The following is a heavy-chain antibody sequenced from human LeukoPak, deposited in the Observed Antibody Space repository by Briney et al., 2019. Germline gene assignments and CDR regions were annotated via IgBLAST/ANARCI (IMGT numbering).Heavy chain of an antibody. V-gene: IGHV3-23*01. CDR2: ISGSGSST. CDR1: GFTFSSYA. CDR3: AKGTGMVRVTQVDD. Sequence: GGSLRLSCAASGFTFSSYAMSWVRQAPGKGLEWVATISGSGSSTYYADSVKGRFTISRDNSKKALSLQMNTMRAEDTALYYCAKGTGMVRVTQVDDWGQGTMVSVCS. D-gene: IGHD3-10*01. J-gene: IGHJ4*02.